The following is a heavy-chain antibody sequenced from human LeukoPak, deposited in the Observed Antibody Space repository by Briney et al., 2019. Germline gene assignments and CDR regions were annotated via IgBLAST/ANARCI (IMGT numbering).Heavy chain of an antibody. CDR1: GFTFSSYA. J-gene: IGHJ4*02. Sequence: GGSLRLSCAASGFTFSSYAMSWVRQAPGKGLEWVSGISGSGGSTYYADSVKGRFTISRDNSKNTLYLQMNSLRAEDTAVYYCAKDSPGYSSYDWDDYWGQGTLVTVSS. D-gene: IGHD5-12*01. V-gene: IGHV3-23*01. CDR3: AKDSPGYSSYDWDDY. CDR2: ISGSGGST.